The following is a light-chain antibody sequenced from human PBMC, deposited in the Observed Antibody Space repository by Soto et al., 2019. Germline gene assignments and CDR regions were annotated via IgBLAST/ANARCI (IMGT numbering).Light chain of an antibody. Sequence: EIVMPQSPANLSVSPGERFTLSCRASQSVSSNVAWYQQRPGQAPRLLIYRASTRATGVPARFSGSGSGTEFTLTISSLQSEDFAIYYCQQYQNLWTFGQGTKVDIK. CDR2: RAS. V-gene: IGKV3-15*01. CDR3: QQYQNLWT. CDR1: QSVSSN. J-gene: IGKJ1*01.